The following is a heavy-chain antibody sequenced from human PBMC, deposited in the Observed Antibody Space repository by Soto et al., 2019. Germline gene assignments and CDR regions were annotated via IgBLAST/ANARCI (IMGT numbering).Heavy chain of an antibody. CDR2: ISGSGGST. CDR3: AKVGDSSSWYGSP. Sequence: EVQLLESGGGLVQPGGSLSLSCAASGFTFSSYAMSWVRQAPGKGLEWVSAISGSGGSTYYADSVKGRFTISRDNSKNTLYLQMNSLRAEDTAVYYCAKVGDSSSWYGSPWGHVTLVTVSS. V-gene: IGHV3-23*01. CDR1: GFTFSSYA. D-gene: IGHD6-13*01. J-gene: IGHJ5*02.